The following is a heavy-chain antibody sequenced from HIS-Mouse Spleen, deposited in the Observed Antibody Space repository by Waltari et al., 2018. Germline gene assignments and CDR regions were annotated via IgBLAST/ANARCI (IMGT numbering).Heavy chain of an antibody. J-gene: IGHJ4*02. CDR3: ARDGDYDFWSAFFDY. Sequence: QLQLQESGPGLVKPSETLSLTCTVSVVSISSSSYYWGWIRQPPGKGLEWIGSIYYSWLTYYDPYLQIRVSISVDTAKNQFSLKLSSVDAADTAVYYCARDGDYDFWSAFFDYWGQATLVTVSS. CDR2: IYYSWLT. CDR1: VVSISSSSYY. V-gene: IGHV4-39*07. D-gene: IGHD3-3*01.